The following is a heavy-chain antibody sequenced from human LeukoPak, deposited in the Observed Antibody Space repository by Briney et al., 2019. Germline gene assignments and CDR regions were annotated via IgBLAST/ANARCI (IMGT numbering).Heavy chain of an antibody. V-gene: IGHV1-2*07. J-gene: IGHJ4*02. CDR1: GYTFSHYY. Sequence: AAVKVSYKPSGYTFSHYYLHWLRPAPAQGRAWLGFIIPNSGGRTYAHKFQGRVTMIRDTSTSEAYLDLRGLRSDDTAVYYCSTEDEYCTSSTCGDCWGQGTLVSVS. CDR2: IIPNSGGR. D-gene: IGHD2/OR15-2a*01. CDR3: STEDEYCTSSTCGDC.